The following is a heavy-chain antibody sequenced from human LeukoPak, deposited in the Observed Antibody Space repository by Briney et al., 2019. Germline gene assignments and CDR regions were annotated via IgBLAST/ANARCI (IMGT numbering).Heavy chain of an antibody. CDR1: GFTFSSYS. V-gene: IGHV3-7*01. CDR3: ASSENDSSTYRSLDY. J-gene: IGHJ4*02. Sequence: GGSLRLSCAASGFTFSSYSMNWVRQAPGKGLEWVASIREDESEKYYVDSVKGRFTISRDNAKNSLYLQMNSLRAEDTAVYYCASSENDSSTYRSLDYWGQGTLVTVSS. D-gene: IGHD3-22*01. CDR2: IREDESEK.